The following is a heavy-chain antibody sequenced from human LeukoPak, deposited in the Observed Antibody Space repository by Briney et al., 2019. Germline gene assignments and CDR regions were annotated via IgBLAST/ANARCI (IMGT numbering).Heavy chain of an antibody. D-gene: IGHD3-22*01. V-gene: IGHV1-2*02. CDR2: INPNSGGT. CDR3: ARDHGGSGYLEPRYAFDI. CDR1: GYTFTGYY. Sequence: ASVKVSCKASGYTFTGYYMHWVRQAPGQGLEWMGWINPNSGGTNYAQKFQGRVTMTRDMSTSTVYMELSSLRSEDTAVYYCARDHGGSGYLEPRYAFDIWGQGTMVTVSS. J-gene: IGHJ3*02.